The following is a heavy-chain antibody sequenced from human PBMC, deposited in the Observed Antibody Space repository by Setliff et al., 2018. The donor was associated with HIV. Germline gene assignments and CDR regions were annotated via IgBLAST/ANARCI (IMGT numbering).Heavy chain of an antibody. CDR3: ATRPVAGNVWKAHYYGMDV. CDR2: IIPFFHSQ. J-gene: IGHJ6*02. Sequence: KVSCKAFGGTFSSYAFSWVREAPGQGLEWMGGIIPFFHSQNYAQRFQGRLTITADEFTTTAYMELGSLTPEDTAIYFCATRPVAGNVWKAHYYGMDVWGQGTTVTVSS. CDR1: GGTFSSYA. V-gene: IGHV1-69*01. D-gene: IGHD6-19*01.